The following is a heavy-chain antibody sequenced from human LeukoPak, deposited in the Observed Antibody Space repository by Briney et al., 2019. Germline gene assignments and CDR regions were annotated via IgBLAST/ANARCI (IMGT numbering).Heavy chain of an antibody. Sequence: SQTLSLTCTVSGGSISRGDYYRSWIRQPPGKGLEWIGYIYYSGSTYCNPSLKSRVTISVDTSKNQFSLKLRFVTAADTAVYYCARDRRDGSGSYYNNWFDPWGQGTLVTVSS. J-gene: IGHJ5*02. D-gene: IGHD3-10*01. CDR2: IYYSGST. V-gene: IGHV4-30-4*01. CDR3: ARDRRDGSGSYYNNWFDP. CDR1: GGSISRGDYY.